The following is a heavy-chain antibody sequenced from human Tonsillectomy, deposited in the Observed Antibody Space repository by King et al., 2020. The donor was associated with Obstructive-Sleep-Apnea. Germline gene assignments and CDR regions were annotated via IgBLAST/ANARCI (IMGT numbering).Heavy chain of an antibody. CDR1: GYTFTSYG. Sequence: QLVQSGAEVKKPGASVKVSCKASGYTFTSYGFSWVRPAPGQGVEWMGLSSASSGNTHYAQKLQGRVTMTTDTSTSTASMELRSLRSVDTAGYYWARDQVEAFDIRGQGTMGSVSS. CDR3: ARDQVEAFDI. J-gene: IGHJ3*02. CDR2: SSASSGNT. D-gene: IGHD5-24*01. V-gene: IGHV1-18*04.